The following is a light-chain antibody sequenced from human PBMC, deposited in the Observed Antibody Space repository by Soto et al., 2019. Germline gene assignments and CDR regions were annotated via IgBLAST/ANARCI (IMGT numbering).Light chain of an antibody. J-gene: IGKJ5*01. Sequence: EFVLTQSPGTLSLSPGERATLSCRASQSLTNSFMAWYQQKPGQAPRLLIYDTSSRASGIPDRFSGSGSGTDFTLTISRLETEDFAVFYCQQYGTSEIIFGQGTLLEIK. CDR3: QQYGTSEII. CDR1: QSLTNSF. CDR2: DTS. V-gene: IGKV3-20*01.